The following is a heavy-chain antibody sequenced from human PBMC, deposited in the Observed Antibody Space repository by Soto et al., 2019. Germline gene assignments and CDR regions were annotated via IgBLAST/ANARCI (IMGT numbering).Heavy chain of an antibody. Sequence: PSETLSLTCSVSGLSISSHPWWTWVRQAPGKGLEWIGELYPSGGAAYNPSLQNRAAISVDYSQNHLSPTLTSVTAADTAVYYCARCVHCSNGGIFDPWGMGALVTVSS. CDR2: LYPSGGA. V-gene: IGHV4-4*02. D-gene: IGHD2-8*01. J-gene: IGHJ5*02. CDR1: GLSISSHPW. CDR3: ARCVHCSNGGIFDP.